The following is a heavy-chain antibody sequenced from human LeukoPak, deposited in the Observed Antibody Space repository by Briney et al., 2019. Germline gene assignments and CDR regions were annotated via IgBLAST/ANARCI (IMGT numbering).Heavy chain of an antibody. J-gene: IGHJ4*02. CDR3: AREGTYGSFDY. CDR1: GDSISSYY. CDR2: IYTRGIT. D-gene: IGHD4-17*01. V-gene: IGHV4-4*07. Sequence: SETHSHTCAVPGDSISSYYWSWIRQPAGKGREWIARIYTRGITNYNPSLKSRVTMSVDTSKNQFSLKLSSVTAADTAVYYCAREGTYGSFDYWGQGTLVTVSS.